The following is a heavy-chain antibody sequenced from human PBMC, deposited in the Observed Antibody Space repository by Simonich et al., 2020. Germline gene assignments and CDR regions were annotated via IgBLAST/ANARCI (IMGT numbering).Heavy chain of an antibody. Sequence: QVQLVESGGGLVKPGGSLRLSCAASGFTFSDYYMSWIRQAPGEGLEGVSYIRSSGSTLYYADSVKGRFTISRDNAKNSLYLQMNSLRAEDTAVYYCARLSSSWYLAYFDYWGQGTLVTVSS. CDR2: IRSSGSTL. CDR1: GFTFSDYY. D-gene: IGHD6-13*01. J-gene: IGHJ4*02. V-gene: IGHV3-11*01. CDR3: ARLSSSWYLAYFDY.